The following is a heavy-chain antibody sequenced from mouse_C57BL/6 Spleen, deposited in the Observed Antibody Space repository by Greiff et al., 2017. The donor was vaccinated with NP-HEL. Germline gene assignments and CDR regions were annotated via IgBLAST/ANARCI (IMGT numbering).Heavy chain of an antibody. D-gene: IGHD2-4*01. CDR3: ALYYEYDRGFAY. Sequence: QVQLQQPGAELVKPGASVKVSCKASGYTFTSYWMHWVKQRPGQGLEWIGRIHPSDSDTNYNQKFKGKATLTVDKSSSTAYMQLSSLTSEDSAVYYWALYYEYDRGFAYWGQGTLVTVSA. V-gene: IGHV1-74*01. CDR2: IHPSDSDT. J-gene: IGHJ3*01. CDR1: GYTFTSYW.